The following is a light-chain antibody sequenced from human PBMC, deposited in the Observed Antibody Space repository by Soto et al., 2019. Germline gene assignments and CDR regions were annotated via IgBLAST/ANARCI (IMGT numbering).Light chain of an antibody. CDR1: QSVSRN. CDR2: GAS. Sequence: EKVMTQSPATLSVSPGERATLSCRASQSVSRNLAWYQQKLGQAPRLLIYGASTRATGVPARFSGSGSETDFTLTISRLEPEDFAVYYCQHYGTSWWTFGQGTKV. J-gene: IGKJ1*01. CDR3: QHYGTSWWT. V-gene: IGKV3-15*01.